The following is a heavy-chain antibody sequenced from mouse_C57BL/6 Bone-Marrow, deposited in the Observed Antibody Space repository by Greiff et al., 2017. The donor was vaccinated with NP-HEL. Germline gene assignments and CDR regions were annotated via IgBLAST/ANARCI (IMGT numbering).Heavy chain of an antibody. V-gene: IGHV2-9-1*01. CDR3: ARIYYDYAGYYFDY. D-gene: IGHD2-4*01. J-gene: IGHJ2*01. CDR2: IWTGGGT. CDR1: GFSLTSYA. Sequence: VQRVESGPGLVAPSQSLSITCTVSGFSLTSYAISWVRQPPGKGLEWLGVIWTGGGTNYNSALKSRLSISKDNSKSQVFLKMNSLQTDDTARYYCARIYYDYAGYYFDYWGQGTTLTVSS.